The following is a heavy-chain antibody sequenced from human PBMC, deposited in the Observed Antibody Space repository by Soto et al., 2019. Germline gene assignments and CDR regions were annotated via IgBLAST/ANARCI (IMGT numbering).Heavy chain of an antibody. CDR2: ISWNSGSI. CDR3: AITGTGDY. CDR1: GFTFDDYA. V-gene: IGHV3-9*01. Sequence: EVQLVESGGGLVQPGRSLRLSCAASGFTFDDYAMHWVRQAPGKGLEWVSGISWNSGSIGYADSVKGRFTISRDNAKNSLYLQMNSLRAEDTAVYYCAITGTGDYWGQGTLVTVSS. D-gene: IGHD1-7*01. J-gene: IGHJ4*02.